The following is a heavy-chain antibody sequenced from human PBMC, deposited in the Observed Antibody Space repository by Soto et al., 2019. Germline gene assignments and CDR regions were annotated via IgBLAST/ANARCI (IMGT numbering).Heavy chain of an antibody. D-gene: IGHD2-15*01. CDR3: ARFHCSGGSCYSFGRYSGMDV. CDR2: IYPGDSDT. Sequence: GESLKISCKGSGYSFTSYWIGWVRQMPGKGLDWMGIIYPGDSDTRYSPSFQGQVTISADKSISTAYLQWSSLKASDTAMYYCARFHCSGGSCYSFGRYSGMDVWGQGTTVTVSS. J-gene: IGHJ6*02. CDR1: GYSFTSYW. V-gene: IGHV5-51*01.